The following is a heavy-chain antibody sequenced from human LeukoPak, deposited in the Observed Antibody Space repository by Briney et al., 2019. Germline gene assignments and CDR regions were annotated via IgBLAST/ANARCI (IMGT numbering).Heavy chain of an antibody. V-gene: IGHV3-21*01. CDR3: AKAPVTSCRGAFCYPFDY. CDR2: ISSSSLYI. CDR1: GFTLSTYS. Sequence: GGSLRLSCAASGFTLSTYSLNWVRQAPGKGLEWVSSISSSSLYIYYADSVKGRFTISRDNAKNSLFLQMNSLRAEDTAVYYCAKAPVTSCRGAFCYPFDYWGQGTLVTVSS. D-gene: IGHD2-15*01. J-gene: IGHJ4*02.